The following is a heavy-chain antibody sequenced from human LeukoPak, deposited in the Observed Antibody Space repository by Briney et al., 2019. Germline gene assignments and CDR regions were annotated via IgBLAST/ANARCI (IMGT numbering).Heavy chain of an antibody. J-gene: IGHJ4*02. CDR3: AKKRSGSNYPFDY. CDR1: GFTFSDHH. CDR2: SKDKTNKYTT. D-gene: IGHD1-26*01. Sequence: GGSLRLSCAVSGFTFSDHHMDWVRQAPGKGLGWVGRSKDKTNKYTTEYAASVKGRFTISRDASKKSVYLQMNSLKTEDTAVYYCAKKRSGSNYPFDYWGQGTLVTVSS. V-gene: IGHV3-72*01.